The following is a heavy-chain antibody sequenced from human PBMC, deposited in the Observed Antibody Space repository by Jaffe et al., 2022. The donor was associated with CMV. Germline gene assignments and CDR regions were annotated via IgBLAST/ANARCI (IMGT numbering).Heavy chain of an antibody. Sequence: QVQLVQSGAEVKKPGSSVKVSCKASGGTFSSYAISWVRQAPGQGLEWMGGIIPIFGTANYAQKFQGRVTITADESTSTAYMELSSLRSEDTAVYYCARDSLTVAGTEYYYYGMDVWGQGTTVTVSS. J-gene: IGHJ6*02. V-gene: IGHV1-69*01. D-gene: IGHD6-19*01. CDR2: IIPIFGTA. CDR3: ARDSLTVAGTEYYYYGMDV. CDR1: GGTFSSYA.